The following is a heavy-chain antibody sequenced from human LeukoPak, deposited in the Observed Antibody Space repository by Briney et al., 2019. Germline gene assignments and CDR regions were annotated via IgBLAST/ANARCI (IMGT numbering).Heavy chain of an antibody. Sequence: GGSLRLSCAASGFTVSNNYMSWVRQAPGKGLEWISVIYLGGSTYYADSVKGRFTISRDNSTNTVYLQMNGLTDEDTAVYYCARDPTGASVWGKGTTASVSS. CDR1: GFTVSNNY. CDR3: ARDPTGASV. D-gene: IGHD1-14*01. J-gene: IGHJ6*04. CDR2: IYLGGST. V-gene: IGHV3-53*01.